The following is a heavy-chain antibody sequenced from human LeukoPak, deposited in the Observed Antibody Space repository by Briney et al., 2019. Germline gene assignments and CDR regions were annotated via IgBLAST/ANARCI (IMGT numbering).Heavy chain of an antibody. D-gene: IGHD5-24*01. CDR3: AKEGGRDGYNRPGGVVRYFDY. V-gene: IGHV3-48*03. CDR1: GFTFSSYE. CDR2: ISRSATTI. J-gene: IGHJ4*02. Sequence: GGSLRLSCAASGFTFSSYEMNWVRQAPGKGLEWVSSISRSATTIYYADSVKGRLTISRDNSKNTLYLQMNSLRAEDTAVYYCAKEGGRDGYNRPGGVVRYFDYWGQGTLVTVSS.